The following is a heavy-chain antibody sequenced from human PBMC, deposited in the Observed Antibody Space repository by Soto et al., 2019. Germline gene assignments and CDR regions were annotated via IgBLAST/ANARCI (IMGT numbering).Heavy chain of an antibody. CDR2: IIPNLGIA. Sequence: QVQLVQSGAEVKKPGSSVKVSCKASGGTFSSYTISWVRQAPGQGLEWMGRIIPNLGIANYAQKFQGRVTITADKSTSTAYMQLSSLRSEDTAVYYCARGPGQQWFGVHPSNYYYMDVWGKGTTVTVSS. J-gene: IGHJ6*03. V-gene: IGHV1-69*02. D-gene: IGHD3-10*01. CDR1: GGTFSSYT. CDR3: ARGPGQQWFGVHPSNYYYMDV.